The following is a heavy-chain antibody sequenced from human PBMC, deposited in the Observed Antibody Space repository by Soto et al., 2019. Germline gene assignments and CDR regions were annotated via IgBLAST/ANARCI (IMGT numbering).Heavy chain of an antibody. CDR3: AKGISDRSTYYYYYAIDV. D-gene: IGHD3-10*01. CDR1: GFTFNSHA. CDR2: VSSDGRSK. J-gene: IGHJ6*02. Sequence: PGGSLRLSCAASGFTFNSHALHWVRQAPGKGLEWVATVSSDGRSKFYADSVKGRFTISRDNSKNTLYLQLNSLRAEGTAVYYCAKGISDRSTYYYYYAIDVWGQGTTVTVSS. V-gene: IGHV3-30*04.